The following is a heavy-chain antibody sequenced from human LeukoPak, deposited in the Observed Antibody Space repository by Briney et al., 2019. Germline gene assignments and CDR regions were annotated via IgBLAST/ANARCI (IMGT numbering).Heavy chain of an antibody. J-gene: IGHJ3*02. Sequence: SGPALVKPTQTLTLTCTFSGFSLSTSGMCVSWIRQPPGKALEWLARIDWDDDKYYSTSLKTRLTISKDTSKNQVVLTMTNMDPVDTATYYCARIGLWFGELSDDAFDIWGQGTMVTVSS. V-gene: IGHV2-70*11. CDR2: IDWDDDK. CDR3: ARIGLWFGELSDDAFDI. D-gene: IGHD3-10*01. CDR1: GFSLSTSGMC.